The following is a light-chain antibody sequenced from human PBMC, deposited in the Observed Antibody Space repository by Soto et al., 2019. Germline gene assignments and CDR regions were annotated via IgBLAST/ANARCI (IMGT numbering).Light chain of an antibody. CDR2: GAS. CDR3: QHYGRSPIT. J-gene: IGKJ5*01. V-gene: IGKV3-20*01. Sequence: ETVLTQSPGTLSLSPGERATLSCRASQSVSSSYLAWYQQKPGQAPRLLIYGASTRATGIPGRFSGSGSGTDFTLTISRLEPEDFALYYCQHYGRSPITFGQGTRLEIK. CDR1: QSVSSSY.